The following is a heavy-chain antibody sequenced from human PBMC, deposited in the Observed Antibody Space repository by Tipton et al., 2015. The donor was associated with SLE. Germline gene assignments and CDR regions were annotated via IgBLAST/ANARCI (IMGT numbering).Heavy chain of an antibody. CDR1: GYKFTAYS. D-gene: IGHD3-10*01. J-gene: IGHJ4*02. CDR2: LNPHSGDT. CDR3: ARTDSNYGSDY. Sequence: QLVQSGPEVKKPGASVKVSCRASGYKFTAYSMHWVRQAPGQGLEWVGRLNPHSGDTSYAQKFQGRVALTRDTSIDTAFMEVSRLRSDDTAFYYCARTDSNYGSDYWGQGTLVTVSS. V-gene: IGHV1-2*06.